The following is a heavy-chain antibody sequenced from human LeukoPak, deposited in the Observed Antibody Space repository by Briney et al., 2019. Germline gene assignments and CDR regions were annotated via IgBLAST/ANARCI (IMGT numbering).Heavy chain of an antibody. CDR2: INTDGSST. V-gene: IGHV3-74*01. Sequence: GGSLRLSCAASGFTFSSYWMHWVRQAPGKGLVWVSRINTDGSSTSYADSVKGRFTISRDNAKNTLYLQMNSLRAEDTAVYYCARGHYDFWSGYYGFDPWGQGTLVTVSS. D-gene: IGHD3-3*01. CDR1: GFTFSSYW. J-gene: IGHJ5*02. CDR3: ARGHYDFWSGYYGFDP.